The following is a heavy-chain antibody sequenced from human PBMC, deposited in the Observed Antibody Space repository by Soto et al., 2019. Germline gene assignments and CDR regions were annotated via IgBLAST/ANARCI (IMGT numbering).Heavy chain of an antibody. Sequence: PSETLSLTCAVYGGSFSGYYWSWIRQPPGKGLEWIGEINHSGSTNYNPSLKSRVTISVDTSKNQFSLKLSSVTAADTAVYYCARGRGSLTIASYYMDVWGKGTTVTVSS. J-gene: IGHJ6*03. D-gene: IGHD3-10*01. CDR3: ARGRGSLTIASYYMDV. V-gene: IGHV4-34*01. CDR1: GGSFSGYY. CDR2: INHSGST.